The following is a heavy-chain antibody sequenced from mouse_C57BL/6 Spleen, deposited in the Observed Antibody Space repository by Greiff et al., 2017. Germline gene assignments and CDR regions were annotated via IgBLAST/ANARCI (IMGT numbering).Heavy chain of an antibody. CDR2: IDPENGDT. CDR3: TTDGCHY. V-gene: IGHV14-4*01. J-gene: IGHJ2*01. CDR1: GFNIKDDY. D-gene: IGHD2-3*01. Sequence: EVQLQQSGAELVRPGASVKLSCTASGFNIKDDYMHWVKQRPEQGLEWIGWIDPENGDTAYASKFQGKDTITADTASNTAYLQLSSMTSEDTAVYYCTTDGCHYWGQGTTLTVSS.